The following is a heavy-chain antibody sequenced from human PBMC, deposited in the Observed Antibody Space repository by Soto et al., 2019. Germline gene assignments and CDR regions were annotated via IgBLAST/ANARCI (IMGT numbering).Heavy chain of an antibody. CDR2: VNPSGGPT. CDR1: GDTFTDYY. CDR3: ARGGHVVVVTAALDY. D-gene: IGHD2-21*02. V-gene: IGHV1-46*01. J-gene: IGHJ4*02. Sequence: QVQLMQSGAEVKKPGASVKVSCKASGDTFTDYYIHWVRQAPGQGLEWMGTVNPSGGPTTYAQHFLGRVTMTRDPSTGALYMELTSLTSDDTAIYYCARGGHVVVVTAALDYWGQGTLVTVSS.